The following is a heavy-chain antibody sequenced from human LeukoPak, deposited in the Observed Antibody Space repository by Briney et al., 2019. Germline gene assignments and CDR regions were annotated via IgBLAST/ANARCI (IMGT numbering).Heavy chain of an antibody. V-gene: IGHV3-30*04. D-gene: IGHD3-10*02. CDR3: AELGITMIGGV. Sequence: PGGSLRLSCAASGFTFSSYSMHWVRQAPGKGLEWVAVISSDGSHKYYADSMKGRFTISRDNSKNTLYLQMNSLRAEDTAVYYCAELGITMIGGVWGKGTTVTISS. CDR2: ISSDGSHK. J-gene: IGHJ6*04. CDR1: GFTFSSYS.